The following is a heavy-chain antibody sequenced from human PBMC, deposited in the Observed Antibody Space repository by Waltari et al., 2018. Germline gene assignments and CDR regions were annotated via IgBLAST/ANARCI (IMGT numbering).Heavy chain of an antibody. CDR1: GFTFSSYA. Sequence: EVQLVESGGGLVQPGGSLRLSCAASGFTFSSYAMSWVRQAPVKGVEWVSAISGSGGSTYYADSVKGRFTISRDNSKNTLYLQMNSLRAEDTAVYYCAKAEWLAVWYFDLWGRGTLVTVSS. CDR3: AKAEWLAVWYFDL. J-gene: IGHJ2*01. D-gene: IGHD3-3*01. CDR2: ISGSGGST. V-gene: IGHV3-23*04.